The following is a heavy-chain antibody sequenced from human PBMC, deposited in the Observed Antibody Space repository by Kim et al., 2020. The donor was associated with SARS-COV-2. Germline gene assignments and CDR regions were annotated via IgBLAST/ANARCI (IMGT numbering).Heavy chain of an antibody. D-gene: IGHD3-3*01. Sequence: GGSLRLSCAASGFTFSSYEMNWVRQAPGKWLEWVSYISSSGSTIYYADSVKGRFTISRDNAKNSLYLQMNSLRAEDTAVYYCARQSLHYDFWSGYPLYMDVWGKGTTVTVSS. CDR1: GFTFSSYE. V-gene: IGHV3-48*03. CDR2: ISSSGSTI. CDR3: ARQSLHYDFWSGYPLYMDV. J-gene: IGHJ6*03.